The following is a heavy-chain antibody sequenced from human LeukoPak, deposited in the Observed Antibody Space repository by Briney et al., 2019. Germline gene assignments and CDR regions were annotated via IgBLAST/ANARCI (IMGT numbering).Heavy chain of an antibody. CDR1: GFTFSNYG. CDR2: IDGDGGDT. Sequence: GGSLRLSCAASGFTFSNYGMTWVRQAPGKGLEWVSTIDGDGGDTHYADSVKGRFTISRDNFKSTLYLQMNSLRAEDTAVYYCALGPQYDFDYWGQGTLVTVSS. V-gene: IGHV3-23*01. CDR3: ALGPQYDFDY. D-gene: IGHD2-2*01. J-gene: IGHJ4*02.